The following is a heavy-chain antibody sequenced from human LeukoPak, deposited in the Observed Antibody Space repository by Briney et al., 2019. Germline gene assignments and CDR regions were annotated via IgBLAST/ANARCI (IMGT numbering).Heavy chain of an antibody. CDR3: ARNSVTIWIDY. D-gene: IGHD4-11*01. CDR2: IYYSGST. CDR1: GGSISSSSYY. Sequence: SETLSLTCTVSGGSISSSSYYWGWIRQPPGKGLEWIGSIYYSGSTYYNPSLKSRVTISVDTSKNQFSLKLSSVTAADTAVYYCARNSVTIWIDYWGQGTLVTVSS. V-gene: IGHV4-39*07. J-gene: IGHJ4*02.